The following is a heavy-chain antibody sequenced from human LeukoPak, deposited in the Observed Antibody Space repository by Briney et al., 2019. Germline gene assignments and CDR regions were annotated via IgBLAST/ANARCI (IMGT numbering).Heavy chain of an antibody. CDR1: GFTFSSYS. J-gene: IGHJ6*03. CDR3: ARDGVPAAIDYYYYYYMDV. CDR2: ISRSSSYI. V-gene: IGHV3-21*01. Sequence: PGGSLRLSCAASGFTFSSYSMNWVRQAPGKGLEWVSSISRSSSYIYYADSVKGRFTISRDNAKNSLYLQMNSLGAEDTAVYYCARDGVPAAIDYYYYYYMDVWGKGTTVTISS. D-gene: IGHD2-2*01.